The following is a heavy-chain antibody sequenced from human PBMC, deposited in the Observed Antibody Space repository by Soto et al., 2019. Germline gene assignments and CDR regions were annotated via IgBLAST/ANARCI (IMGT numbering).Heavy chain of an antibody. Sequence: SETLSLTCTVSGGSISSSSYYWGWIRQPPGKGLEWIGSIYYSGSTYYNPSLKSRVTISVDTSKNQFSLKLSSVTAADTAVYYCARVGLNFHYYGSGSYSHYFDYWGQGTLVTVSS. J-gene: IGHJ4*02. D-gene: IGHD3-10*01. CDR2: IYYSGST. CDR3: ARVGLNFHYYGSGSYSHYFDY. V-gene: IGHV4-39*07. CDR1: GGSISSSSYY.